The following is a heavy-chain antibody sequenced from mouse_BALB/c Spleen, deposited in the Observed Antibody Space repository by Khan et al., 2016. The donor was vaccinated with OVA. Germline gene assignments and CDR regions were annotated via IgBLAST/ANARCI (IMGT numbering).Heavy chain of an antibody. CDR1: GYPLTSYW. D-gene: IGHD1-1*01. J-gene: IGHJ3*01. V-gene: IGHV1-69*02. CDR2: IDPSDSYT. CDR3: ARAFHYGSSTWFAY. Sequence: QVQLKQSGAELVKPGASVKLSCTASGYPLTSYWLHWVKQRPGQGLEWIGEIDPSDSYTNYNQKFKGKASLTLDKSSSTTYMQLSSLTSEDSAVYYCARAFHYGSSTWFAYWGQGTLVTVSA.